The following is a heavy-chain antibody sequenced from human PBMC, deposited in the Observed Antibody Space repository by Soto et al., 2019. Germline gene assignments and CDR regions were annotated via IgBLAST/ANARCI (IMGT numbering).Heavy chain of an antibody. CDR1: GGSISSYY. D-gene: IGHD1-26*01. CDR2: IYYSGST. Sequence: SETLSLTCTVSGGSISSYYWSWIRQPPGKGLEWIGYIYYSGSTNYNPSLKSRVTISVDTSKNQFSLKLSSVTAADTAVYYCARHSWWDLSTDTWGVFDPWGQGTLVTVSS. CDR3: ARHSWWDLSTDTWGVFDP. J-gene: IGHJ5*02. V-gene: IGHV4-59*08.